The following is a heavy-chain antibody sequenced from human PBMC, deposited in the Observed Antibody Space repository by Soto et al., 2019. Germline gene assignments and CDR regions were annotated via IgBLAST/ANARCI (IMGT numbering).Heavy chain of an antibody. Sequence: QVQLVESGGGVVQPGRSLRLSCAASGFPFTTYGMHWVREGPGKGLEWVAVISYDGSNKFYADSVKGRFTISRDNSKNTLYLQMNSLRPEDTAVYYCVGGQYYFDYRGQGTLVIVSS. CDR2: ISYDGSNK. CDR1: GFPFTTYG. V-gene: IGHV3-30*03. CDR3: VGGQYYFDY. J-gene: IGHJ4*02. D-gene: IGHD3-10*01.